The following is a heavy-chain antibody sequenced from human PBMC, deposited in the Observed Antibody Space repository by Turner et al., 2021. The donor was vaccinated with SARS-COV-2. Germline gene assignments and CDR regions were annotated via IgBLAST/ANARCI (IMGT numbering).Heavy chain of an antibody. Sequence: VQLVESGGGVVQPVTSLRLSCAASGFTFSRYGMHWVRQAPGKGLEWVAVIWYDGSNKYYADSVKGRFTISRDNSKNTLYLQMNSLRAEDTAVYYCAKAGFGYSSGWGYFDYWGQGTLVTVSS. CDR3: AKAGFGYSSGWGYFDY. V-gene: IGHV3-33*06. D-gene: IGHD6-19*01. J-gene: IGHJ4*02. CDR2: IWYDGSNK. CDR1: GFTFSRYG.